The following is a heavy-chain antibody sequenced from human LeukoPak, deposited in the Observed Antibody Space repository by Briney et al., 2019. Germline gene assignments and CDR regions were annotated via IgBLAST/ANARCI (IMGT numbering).Heavy chain of an antibody. Sequence: PSETLSLTCTVSGGSIRSYYWSWIRQPPGKGLEWIGYIYTTGSTNYNPSLKSRVTISIDTSNNHLSLELSSVTAADTAVYYCARHRDRYSKNWPFDHWGQGTLVTVSS. J-gene: IGHJ4*02. CDR3: ARHRDRYSKNWPFDH. V-gene: IGHV4-4*09. CDR1: GGSIRSYY. CDR2: IYTTGST. D-gene: IGHD5-12*01.